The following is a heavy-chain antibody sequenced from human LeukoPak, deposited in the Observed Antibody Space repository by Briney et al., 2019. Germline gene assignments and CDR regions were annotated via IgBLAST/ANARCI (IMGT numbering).Heavy chain of an antibody. J-gene: IGHJ4*02. CDR3: AKDAADNWNERDDY. V-gene: IGHV3-23*01. CDR1: GFTFSNYA. Sequence: GGSLRLSCAASGFTFSNYAMSWVRQAPGKGLEWVSGIGGSGDSAYYADSVKGRFTISRDNSKNTLYLQMNSLRAEDTAVYYCAKDAADNWNERDDYWGQGTLVTVSS. D-gene: IGHD1-1*01. CDR2: IGGSGDSA.